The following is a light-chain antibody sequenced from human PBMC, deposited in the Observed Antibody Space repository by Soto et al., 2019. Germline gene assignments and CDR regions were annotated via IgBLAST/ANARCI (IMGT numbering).Light chain of an antibody. J-gene: IGLJ1*01. V-gene: IGLV2-14*01. CDR1: SSDVGGDNY. CDR2: EVS. Sequence: QSALTQPASVSGSPGQSITISCTGTSSDVGGDNYVSWYQQHPGKAPKLMIYEVSNRPSGVSTRCSGSKSGNTAPMPIYGLQAEDAAASSSSSYTISTTLVFGTGTQVTVL. CDR3: SSYTISTTLV.